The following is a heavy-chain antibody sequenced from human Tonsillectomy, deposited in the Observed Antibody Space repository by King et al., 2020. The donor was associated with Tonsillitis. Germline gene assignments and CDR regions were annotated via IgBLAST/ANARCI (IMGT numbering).Heavy chain of an antibody. J-gene: IGHJ5*02. CDR1: GCSIINYY. Sequence: VQLQESGPGLVKPSETLSLTCIVSGCSIINYYWSWIRQSPGKGLEWIWYIYYSGSTNYNPSLKSRVTISVDPSKKQFSLNLSSVTAADTAVYYCARARDYNWFDPWGQGTLVTVSS. CDR3: ARARDYNWFDP. V-gene: IGHV4-59*01. CDR2: IYYSGST.